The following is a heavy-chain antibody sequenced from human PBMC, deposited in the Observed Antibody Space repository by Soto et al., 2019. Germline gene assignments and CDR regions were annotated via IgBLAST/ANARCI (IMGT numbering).Heavy chain of an antibody. Sequence: PGGSLRLSCAASGFTFSSYGMHWVRQAPGKGLEWVAVISYDVSNKYYADSVKGRFTISRDNSKNTLYLQMNSLRAEDTAVYYCAKARPQDYDILTGYSPYGMDVWGQGTRVTFSS. J-gene: IGHJ6*02. D-gene: IGHD3-9*01. CDR3: AKARPQDYDILTGYSPYGMDV. CDR2: ISYDVSNK. V-gene: IGHV3-30*18. CDR1: GFTFSSYG.